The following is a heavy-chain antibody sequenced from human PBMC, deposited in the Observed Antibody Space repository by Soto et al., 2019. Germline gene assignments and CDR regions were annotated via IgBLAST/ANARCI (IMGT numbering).Heavy chain of an antibody. CDR3: AREEIATAYNWFDP. D-gene: IGHD6-13*01. J-gene: IGHJ5*02. Sequence: SQTLSLTCAISGDRVSSNSAAWNWIRQSPSRGLEWLGRTYYRSKWYNDYAVSVKSRITINPDTSKNQFSLHLNSVIPDDTAVYYCAREEIATAYNWFDPWGQGTLVTVSS. CDR2: TYYRSKWYN. CDR1: GDRVSSNSAA. V-gene: IGHV6-1*01.